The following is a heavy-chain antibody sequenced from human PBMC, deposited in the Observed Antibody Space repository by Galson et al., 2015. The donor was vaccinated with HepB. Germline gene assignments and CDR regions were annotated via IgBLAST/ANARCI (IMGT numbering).Heavy chain of an antibody. D-gene: IGHD1-26*01. J-gene: IGHJ4*02. CDR1: GFTFSSYG. Sequence: SLRLSCAASGFTFSSYGMHWVRQAPGKGLEWVAVISYDGSNKYYADSVKGRFTISRDNSKNTLYLQMNSLRAEDTAVYYCAKGLVGTEIDYWGQGTLVTVSS. CDR3: AKGLVGTEIDY. V-gene: IGHV3-30*18. CDR2: ISYDGSNK.